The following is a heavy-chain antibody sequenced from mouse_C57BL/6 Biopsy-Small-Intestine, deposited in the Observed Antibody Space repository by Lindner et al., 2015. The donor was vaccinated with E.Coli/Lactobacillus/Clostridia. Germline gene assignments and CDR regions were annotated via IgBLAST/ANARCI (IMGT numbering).Heavy chain of an antibody. J-gene: IGHJ1*01. CDR1: GGTFSSYA. CDR3: ARRTSEYHLLWGESYYGMDV. Sequence: SVKVSCKASGGTFSSYAISWVRQAPGQGLEWMGRIIPILGMANYAQKFQGRVTITADESTTTAYMELSSLRSEDTAVYYCARRTSEYHLLWGESYYGMDVWGQGTTVTVSS. V-gene: IGHV1-81*01. CDR2: IIPILGMA. D-gene: IGHD1-2*01.